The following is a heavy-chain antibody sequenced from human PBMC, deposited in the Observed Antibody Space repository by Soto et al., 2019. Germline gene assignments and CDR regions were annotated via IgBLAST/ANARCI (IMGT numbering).Heavy chain of an antibody. D-gene: IGHD4-4*01. CDR3: ARVVMTTVPASYYYGMDV. V-gene: IGHV1-69*18. Sequence: QVQLVQSGAEVKKPGSSVTVSCKASGGTFSSYAISWVRQAPGQGLEWMGRIIPFIGTANYAQKFQGRVMSLAKESTSTAYMELASLISEDTAVYYCARVVMTTVPASYYYGMDVWGQGTTVTVSS. CDR2: IIPFIGTA. J-gene: IGHJ6*02. CDR1: GGTFSSYA.